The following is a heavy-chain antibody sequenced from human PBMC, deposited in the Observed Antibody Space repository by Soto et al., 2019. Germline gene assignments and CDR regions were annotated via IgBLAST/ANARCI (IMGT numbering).Heavy chain of an antibody. CDR2: IYYSGST. V-gene: IGHV4-59*08. Sequence: PSETLSLTCTVSGGSISSYYWSWIRQPPGKGLEWIGYIYYSGSTNYNPSLKSRVTISVDTSKNQFSLKLSSVTAADTAVYYCARGSVKFYGSGSYYLEWTDLSGQATLVTVSS. J-gene: IGHJ5*02. CDR3: ARGSVKFYGSGSYYLEWTDL. D-gene: IGHD3-10*01. CDR1: GGSISSYY.